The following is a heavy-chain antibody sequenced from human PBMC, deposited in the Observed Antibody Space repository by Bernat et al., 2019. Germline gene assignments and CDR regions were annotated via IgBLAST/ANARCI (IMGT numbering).Heavy chain of an antibody. CDR1: GFTFSSYA. CDR2: ISGSGGST. Sequence: EVQLLESGGGLVQPGGSLRLSCAASGFTFSSYAMSWVRQAPGKGLEWVSAISGSGGSTYYADSVKGRFTISRDNSKKTLYLQMNSLRAEDTAVYYCAKCPIRPTEFDYWGQGTLVTVSS. J-gene: IGHJ4*02. V-gene: IGHV3-23*01. CDR3: AKCPIRPTEFDY.